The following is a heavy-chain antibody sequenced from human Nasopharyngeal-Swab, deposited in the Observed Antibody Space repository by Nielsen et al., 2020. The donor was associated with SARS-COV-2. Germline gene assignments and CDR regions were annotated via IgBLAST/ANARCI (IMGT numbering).Heavy chain of an antibody. J-gene: IGHJ4*02. CDR3: AKVPAGKQWEGFDY. CDR2: ISGSGGST. D-gene: IGHD1-26*01. V-gene: IGHV3-23*01. Sequence: GESLKISCAASGFTFSSYAMSWVRQAPGKGLEWVSAISGSGGSTYYADSVKGRFTISRDNSKNTLYLQMNSLRAEDTAVYYCAKVPAGKQWEGFDYWDQGTLVTVSS. CDR1: GFTFSSYA.